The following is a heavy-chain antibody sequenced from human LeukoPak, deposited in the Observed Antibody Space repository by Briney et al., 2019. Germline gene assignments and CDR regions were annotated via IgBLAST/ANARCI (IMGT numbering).Heavy chain of an antibody. Sequence: GGSLRLSGAASGFTFSSYGMHWVGQAPGKGLEGVAVISYDGSNKYYADSVKGRFTSSRDNSKNTLYLQMNSLRAEDTAVYYCAKDNGSGSYYTSYFDYWGQGTLVTVSS. CDR2: ISYDGSNK. CDR1: GFTFSSYG. V-gene: IGHV3-30*18. J-gene: IGHJ4*02. D-gene: IGHD3-10*01. CDR3: AKDNGSGSYYTSYFDY.